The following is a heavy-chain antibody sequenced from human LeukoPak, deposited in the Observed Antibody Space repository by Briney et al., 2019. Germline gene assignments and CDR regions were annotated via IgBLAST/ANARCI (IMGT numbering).Heavy chain of an antibody. CDR1: GFTFSSYA. D-gene: IGHD3-10*01. V-gene: IGHV3-48*03. Sequence: PGGSLRLSCAASGFTFSSYAMNWVRQAPGKGLEWVSYISSSGSTIYYADSVRGRFTISRDNAKNSLSLQMNSLRAEDTAVYYCARDYYGSGTYYHEPKLFDYWGQGTLVTVSS. CDR3: ARDYYGSGTYYHEPKLFDY. J-gene: IGHJ4*02. CDR2: ISSSGSTI.